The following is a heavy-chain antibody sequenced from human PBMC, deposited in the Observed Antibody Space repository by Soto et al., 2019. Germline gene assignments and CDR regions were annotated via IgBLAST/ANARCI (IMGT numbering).Heavy chain of an antibody. CDR1: GFTFSSYG. CDR3: ASDLVGASDSYGLDV. J-gene: IGHJ6*02. CDR2: IWHDGNNK. V-gene: IGHV3-33*01. Sequence: QPGGSLRLSCAASGFTFSSYGMHWVRQAPGKGLEWVAIIWHDGNNKYYADSVRGRFIISRDNSKNRLYLQMNSLRAEDTAVYYCASDLVGASDSYGLDVWGQGTPVTVSS. D-gene: IGHD1-26*01.